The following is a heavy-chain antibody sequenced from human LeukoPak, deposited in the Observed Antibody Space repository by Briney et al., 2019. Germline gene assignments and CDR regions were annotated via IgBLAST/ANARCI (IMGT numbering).Heavy chain of an antibody. CDR1: GGPISSYY. Sequence: SETLSLTCTVSGGPISSYYWIWLRQPPGKGLEWIEYIYTSGSTNYNPPLKSRVTISVDTSKSQFSLKLSSVTAADTAVYYCARHDHDSSGPNWFDPWGQGTLVTVSS. J-gene: IGHJ5*02. D-gene: IGHD3-22*01. CDR3: ARHDHDSSGPNWFDP. CDR2: IYTSGST. V-gene: IGHV4-4*09.